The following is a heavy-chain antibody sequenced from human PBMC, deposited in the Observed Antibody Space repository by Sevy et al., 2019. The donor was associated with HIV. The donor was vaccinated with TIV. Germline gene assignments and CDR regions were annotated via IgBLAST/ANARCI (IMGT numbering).Heavy chain of an antibody. V-gene: IGHV4-34*01. CDR3: ARGRRDSSGYCHFDY. J-gene: IGHJ4*02. CDR1: GGSFSGYY. CDR2: INHSGST. Sequence: SLTCAVYGGSFSGYYWSWIRQPPGKGLEWIGEINHSGSTNYNPSLKSRVTISVDTSKNQFSLKLSSVTAADTAVYYCARGRRDSSGYCHFDYWGQGTLVTVSS. D-gene: IGHD3-22*01.